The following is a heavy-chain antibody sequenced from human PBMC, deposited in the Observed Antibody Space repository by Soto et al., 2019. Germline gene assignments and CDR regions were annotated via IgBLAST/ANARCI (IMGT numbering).Heavy chain of an antibody. CDR2: ISYSGSS. Sequence: QVQLQESGPGLVKPSETLSLTCTVSGGSVSSGSYYWYWIRQPPGKGLEWIAYISYSGSSSYNSSRKSRVPRSVDTSKNQFSLNMSSVTAADTAVYYCARGVRLILGYWGQGTLVTVSS. D-gene: IGHD3-16*01. CDR1: GGSVSSGSYY. J-gene: IGHJ4*02. V-gene: IGHV4-61*01. CDR3: ARGVRLILGY.